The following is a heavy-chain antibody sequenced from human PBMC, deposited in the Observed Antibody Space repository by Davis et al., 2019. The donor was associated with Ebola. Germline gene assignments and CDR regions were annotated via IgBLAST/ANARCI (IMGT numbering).Heavy chain of an antibody. CDR2: IYYNEGT. D-gene: IGHD3-22*01. CDR1: GGSFSGYY. CDR3: AGSAGNYADIDY. Sequence: SETLSLTCAVYGGSFSGYYWSWIRQPPGKGLEWIGYIYYNEGTNYNPSLKSRLTISLDTSKRQFSLKLTSVTAADTALYFCAGSAGNYADIDYWGQGNLVTVSS. J-gene: IGHJ4*02. V-gene: IGHV4-59*01.